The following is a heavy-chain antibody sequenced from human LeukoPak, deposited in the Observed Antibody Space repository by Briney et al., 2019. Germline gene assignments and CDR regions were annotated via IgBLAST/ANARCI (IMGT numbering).Heavy chain of an antibody. CDR1: GYTFTGYY. J-gene: IGHJ6*03. CDR2: INPNSGDT. Sequence: ASVKVSCKASGYTFTGYYMHWVRQAPGQGLEWMGRINPNSGDTNYAQKFQGRVTMTRDTSISTAYMELSRLRSDDTAVYYCARLGRITMVRGADQYYYYYMDVWGKGTTVTVSS. CDR3: ARLGRITMVRGADQYYYYYMDV. D-gene: IGHD3-10*01. V-gene: IGHV1-2*06.